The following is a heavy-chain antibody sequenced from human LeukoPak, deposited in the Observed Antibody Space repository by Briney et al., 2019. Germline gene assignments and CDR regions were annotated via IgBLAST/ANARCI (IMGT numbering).Heavy chain of an antibody. CDR2: IRYDGSNK. CDR1: GFTFSSYG. D-gene: IGHD1-26*01. J-gene: IGHJ4*02. Sequence: GGSLRLSCAASGFTFSSYGMHWVRQAPGKGLEWVAFIRYDGSNKYYADSVKGRFTISRDNSKNTLYLQMNSLRAEDTAVYYCAKELRPHGRQPPTDYWGQGTLVTVSS. CDR3: AKELRPHGRQPPTDY. V-gene: IGHV3-30*02.